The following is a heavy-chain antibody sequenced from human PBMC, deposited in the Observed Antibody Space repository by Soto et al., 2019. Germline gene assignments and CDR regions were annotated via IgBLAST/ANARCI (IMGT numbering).Heavy chain of an antibody. V-gene: IGHV3-9*01. D-gene: IGHD2-15*01. Sequence: PGGSLRLSCAASGFTFDDYAMHWVRQAPGKGLEWVSGISWYSGSIGYADSVKGRFTISRDNAKNSLYLQMNSLRAEDTALYYCAKEYCSGGSCYFAYWGQGTLVTVSS. CDR1: GFTFDDYA. CDR2: ISWYSGSI. CDR3: AKEYCSGGSCYFAY. J-gene: IGHJ4*02.